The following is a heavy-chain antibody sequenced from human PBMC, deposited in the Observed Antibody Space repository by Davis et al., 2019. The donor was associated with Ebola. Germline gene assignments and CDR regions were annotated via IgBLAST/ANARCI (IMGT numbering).Heavy chain of an antibody. J-gene: IGHJ4*02. D-gene: IGHD2-21*01. V-gene: IGHV3-48*03. CDR1: GFTFSSYE. CDR2: ISSSGSTI. CDR3: ARGGMVVIAIGAGDIDY. Sequence: PGGSLRLSCAASGFTFSSYEMNWVRQAPGKGREWVSYISSSGSTIYYADSVKGRFTISRDNSKNTLYLQMNSLRAEDTAVYYCARGGMVVIAIGAGDIDYWGQGTLVTVSS.